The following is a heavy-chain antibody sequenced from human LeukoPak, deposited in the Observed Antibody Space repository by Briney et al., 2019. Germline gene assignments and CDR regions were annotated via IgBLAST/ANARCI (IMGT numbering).Heavy chain of an antibody. CDR1: GFTFSSYG. J-gene: IGHJ4*02. CDR2: ISYDGSNK. D-gene: IGHD1-1*01. CDR3: ARDGGYNWNDEDY. V-gene: IGHV3-30*03. Sequence: GRSLRLSCAASGFTFSSYGMYWVRQAPGKGLEWVAVISYDGSNKYYADSVKGRFTISRDNAKNSLYLQMNSLRDEDTAVYYCARDGGYNWNDEDYWGQGTLVTVSS.